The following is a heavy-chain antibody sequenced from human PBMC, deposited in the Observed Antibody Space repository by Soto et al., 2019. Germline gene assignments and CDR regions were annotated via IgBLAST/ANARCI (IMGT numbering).Heavy chain of an antibody. V-gene: IGHV4-30-4*01. CDR3: ARGPSGDKVDS. CDR2: IYDGGRT. CDR1: GGSISTVDYW. J-gene: IGHJ4*02. D-gene: IGHD7-27*01. Sequence: QVQLQESGPGLVKPSQTLSLTCTVSGGSISTVDYWWSWIRQSPDMGLEWIGHIYDGGRTYNNPSLESRVTMSVXXXXSQLSLXXXXXXAADTAVYYCARGPSGDKVDSWGQGTLVTVSS.